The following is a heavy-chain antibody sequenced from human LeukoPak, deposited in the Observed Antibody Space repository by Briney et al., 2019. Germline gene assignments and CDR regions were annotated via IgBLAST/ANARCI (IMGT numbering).Heavy chain of an antibody. Sequence: PGRSLRLSCAASGFTSSSYAMHWVRQAPGKGLEWVAVISYDGSNKYYADSVKGRFTISRDNSKNTLYLQMNSLRAEDTAVYYCARDIVVVVAATYYYYGMDVWGKGTTVTVSS. D-gene: IGHD2-15*01. J-gene: IGHJ6*04. V-gene: IGHV3-30*04. CDR2: ISYDGSNK. CDR3: ARDIVVVVAATYYYYGMDV. CDR1: GFTSSSYA.